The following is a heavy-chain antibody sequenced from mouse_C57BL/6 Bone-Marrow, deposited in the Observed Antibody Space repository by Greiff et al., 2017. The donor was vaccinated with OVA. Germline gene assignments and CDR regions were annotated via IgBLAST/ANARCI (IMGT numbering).Heavy chain of an antibody. CDR3: GYDSLAY. J-gene: IGHJ3*01. CDR1: GYAFTNYL. V-gene: IGHV1-54*01. Sequence: VQLVESVAELVRPGTSVKVSCKASGYAFTNYLIEWVKQRPGQGLEWIGVINPGSGGTNYNEKFKGKATLTADKSSSTAYMQLSSLTSEDSAVYFCGYDSLAYWGQGTLVTVSA. CDR2: INPGSGGT. D-gene: IGHD2-4*01.